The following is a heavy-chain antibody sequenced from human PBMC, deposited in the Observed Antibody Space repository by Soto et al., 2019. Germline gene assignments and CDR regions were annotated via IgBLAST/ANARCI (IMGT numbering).Heavy chain of an antibody. V-gene: IGHV3-33*01. D-gene: IGHD2-2*01. Sequence: PGGSLRLSCAASGFTFSSYGMHWVRQAPGKGLEWVAVIWYDGSNKYYADSVKGRFTISRDNSKNTLYLQMNSLRAEDTAVYYCARDLSDCSSTSCYLIFYYYYGMDVWGQGT. J-gene: IGHJ6*02. CDR3: ARDLSDCSSTSCYLIFYYYYGMDV. CDR2: IWYDGSNK. CDR1: GFTFSSYG.